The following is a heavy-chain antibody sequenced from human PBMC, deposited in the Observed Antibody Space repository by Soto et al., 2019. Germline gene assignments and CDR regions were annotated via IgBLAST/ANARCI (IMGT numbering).Heavy chain of an antibody. D-gene: IGHD2-2*02. V-gene: IGHV1-69*06. CDR2: IIPIFGTA. CDR1: GGTFSSYA. J-gene: IGHJ5*02. Sequence: QVQLVQSGAEVKKPGSSVKVSCKASGGTFSSYAISWVRQAPGQGLEWMGGIIPIFGTANYAQKFQGRVTITADKSTSTAYMELSSLRSEDTAVYYCARGASRVPAAITTWFDPWGQGTLVTVSS. CDR3: ARGASRVPAAITTWFDP.